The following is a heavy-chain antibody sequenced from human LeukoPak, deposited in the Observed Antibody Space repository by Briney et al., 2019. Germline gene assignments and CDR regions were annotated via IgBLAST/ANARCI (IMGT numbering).Heavy chain of an antibody. V-gene: IGHV4-4*07. CDR2: IYDNEST. Sequence: SETLSLTCTVCGGSISYHFWSWIRQPAGKGLEWIGRIYDNESTNYNPSLRSRVTMSVDTSNNQFSLKLSSVTAADTAVYYCASMSIGGNWFDPWGQGTLVTVSS. J-gene: IGHJ5*02. CDR1: GGSISYHF. CDR3: ASMSIGGNWFDP. D-gene: IGHD3-16*01.